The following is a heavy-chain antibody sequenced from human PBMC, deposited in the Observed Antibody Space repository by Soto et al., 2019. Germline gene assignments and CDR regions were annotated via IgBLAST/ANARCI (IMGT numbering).Heavy chain of an antibody. CDR3: ARVYYYDSSGYRTSYYFDY. J-gene: IGHJ4*02. V-gene: IGHV4-30-2*01. Sequence: SETLSLTCAVSGGSISSGGYSWSWIRQPPGKGLEWIGYIYHSGSTYYNPSLNSRVTISVDRSKNQFSLKLSSVTAADTAVYYCARVYYYDSSGYRTSYYFDYWGQGTLVTVSS. CDR1: GGSISSGGYS. D-gene: IGHD3-22*01. CDR2: IYHSGST.